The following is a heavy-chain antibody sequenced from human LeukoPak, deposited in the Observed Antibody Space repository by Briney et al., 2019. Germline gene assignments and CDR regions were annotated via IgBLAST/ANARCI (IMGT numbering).Heavy chain of an antibody. J-gene: IGHJ4*02. CDR2: ISSSSSTI. V-gene: IGHV3-48*01. CDR3: ADFGGGRGN. CDR1: GFTFSSYS. Sequence: GGSLRLSCAATGFTFSSYSMNLVRQARGKGLEWVSYISSSSSTIYYADSVKGRFTISRDNAKNSLYLQMNSLRAEDTAVYYCADFGGGRGNWGQGTLVTVSS. D-gene: IGHD3-16*01.